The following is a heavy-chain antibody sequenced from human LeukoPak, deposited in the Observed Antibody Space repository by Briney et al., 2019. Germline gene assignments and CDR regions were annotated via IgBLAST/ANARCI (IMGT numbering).Heavy chain of an antibody. Sequence: SETLSLTCTVSGGSISSYYWSWIRQPPGKGLEWIGYIHYSGSTNYNPSLKSRVTISVDTSKDQFSLKLTSVTAADTAVYYCASTQVGATPWGQGTLVTVSS. J-gene: IGHJ5*02. D-gene: IGHD1-26*01. CDR3: ASTQVGATP. CDR2: IHYSGST. V-gene: IGHV4-59*01. CDR1: GGSISSYY.